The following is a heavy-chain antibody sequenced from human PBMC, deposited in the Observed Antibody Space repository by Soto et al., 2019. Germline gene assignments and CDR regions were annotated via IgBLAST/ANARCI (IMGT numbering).Heavy chain of an antibody. CDR2: INAGNGNT. D-gene: IGHD2-2*01. CDR1: GYTFTSYA. V-gene: IGHV1-3*01. J-gene: IGHJ4*02. Sequence: QVQLVQSGAEVKKPGASVKVSCKASGYTFTSYAMHWVRQAPGQRLEWMGWINAGNGNTKYSQKFQGRVTITRDTSASTAYMELSRLRSEDTAVYYCARDQYCSSTSCHEGYFDYWGQGTLVTVSS. CDR3: ARDQYCSSTSCHEGYFDY.